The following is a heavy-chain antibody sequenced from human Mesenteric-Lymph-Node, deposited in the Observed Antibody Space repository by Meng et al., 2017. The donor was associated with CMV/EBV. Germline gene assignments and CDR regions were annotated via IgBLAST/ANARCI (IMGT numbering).Heavy chain of an antibody. CDR3: AKNDESGSYYSPFDY. CDR2: MSGSGRST. Sequence: GGSLRLSCAASGFTFSSYDMHWVRQATGKGLEWVSAMSGSGRSTYYTDSVKGRFTISRDSSKNTLYLQMNSLRAEDTAVYYCAKNDESGSYYSPFDYWGQGTLVTVSS. CDR1: GFTFSSYD. J-gene: IGHJ4*02. V-gene: IGHV3-23*01. D-gene: IGHD1-26*01.